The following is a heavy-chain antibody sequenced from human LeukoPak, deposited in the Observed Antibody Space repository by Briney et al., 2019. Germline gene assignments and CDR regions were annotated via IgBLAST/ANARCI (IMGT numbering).Heavy chain of an antibody. D-gene: IGHD2-2*02. Sequence: PSETLSLTCAVYGGSFSGYYWSWIRQPPGKGLEWIGEINHSGSTNYNPSLKSRVTISVDTSKNQFSLKLSSLTAADTAVYYCARGLADIVVVPAAIAFDIWGQGTMVTVSS. J-gene: IGHJ3*02. V-gene: IGHV4-34*01. CDR3: ARGLADIVVVPAAIAFDI. CDR2: INHSGST. CDR1: GGSFSGYY.